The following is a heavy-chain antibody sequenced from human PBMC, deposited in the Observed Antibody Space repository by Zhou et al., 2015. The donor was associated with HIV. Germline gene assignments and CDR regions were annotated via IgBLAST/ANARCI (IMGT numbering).Heavy chain of an antibody. CDR3: ASRLINSSGPKGSGYYYYGMDV. CDR2: IIPIFGTA. V-gene: IGHV1-69*01. CDR1: GGTFSSYA. D-gene: IGHD6-19*01. Sequence: QVQLVQSGAEVKKPGSSVKVSCKASGGTFSSYAISWVRQAPGQGLEWMGGIIPIFGTANYAQKFQGRVTITADESTSTAYMELSSLRSEDTAVYYCASRLINSSGPKGSGYYYYGMDVWGQGTTVTVSS. J-gene: IGHJ6*02.